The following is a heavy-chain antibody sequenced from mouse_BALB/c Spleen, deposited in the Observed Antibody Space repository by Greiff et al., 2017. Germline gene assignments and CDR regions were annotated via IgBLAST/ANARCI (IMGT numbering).Heavy chain of an antibody. J-gene: IGHJ1*01. D-gene: IGHD2-3*01. Sequence: EVQGVESGGDLVKPGGSLKLSCAASGFTFSSYGMSWVRQTPDKRLEWVATISSGGSYTYYPDSVKGRFTISRDNAKNTLYLQMSSLKSEDTAMYYCARPYDGYMDVWGAGTTVTVSS. CDR1: GFTFSSYG. CDR3: ARPYDGYMDV. CDR2: ISSGGSYT. V-gene: IGHV5-6*01.